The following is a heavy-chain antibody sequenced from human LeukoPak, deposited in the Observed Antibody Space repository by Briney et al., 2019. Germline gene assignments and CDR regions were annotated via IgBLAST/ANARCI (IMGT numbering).Heavy chain of an antibody. CDR1: GFTFSSYE. CDR3: ARGGKLEPTALAS. CDR2: ISSSGSTI. Sequence: GGSLRLSCAASGFTFSSYEMNWVRQAPGKGLEWVSYISSSGSTIYYADSVKGRFTISRDNAKNSLYLQMNSLRVEDSAIYYCARGGKLEPTALASWGQGSLVVVSS. J-gene: IGHJ5*02. V-gene: IGHV3-48*03. D-gene: IGHD2-21*02.